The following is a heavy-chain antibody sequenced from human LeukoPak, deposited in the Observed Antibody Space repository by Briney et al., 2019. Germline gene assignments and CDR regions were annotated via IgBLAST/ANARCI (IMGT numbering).Heavy chain of an antibody. J-gene: IGHJ4*02. Sequence: GSLRLSCAASGFTFSSYAMSWVRQAPGKGLEWVSTISGSGYSTYYADSVKGRFTISRDNSKNTLSLQMNSLRAEDTAVYYCAKVTHSYDSSAHSDYWGQGTLVTVSS. CDR3: AKVTHSYDSSAHSDY. CDR1: GFTFSSYA. V-gene: IGHV3-23*01. CDR2: ISGSGYST. D-gene: IGHD3-22*01.